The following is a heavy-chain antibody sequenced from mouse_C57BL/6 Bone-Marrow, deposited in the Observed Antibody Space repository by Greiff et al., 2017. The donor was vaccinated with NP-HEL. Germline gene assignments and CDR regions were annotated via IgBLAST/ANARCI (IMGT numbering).Heavy chain of an antibody. CDR2: INYDGSST. Sequence: EVQLVESEGGLVQPGSSMKLSCTASGFTFSDCYMAWVRQVPEKGLEWVANINYDGSSTYYLDSLKSRFIISRDNAKNILYLQMSSLKSEDTATYYCARDRVNYYGSSYWYFDVWVTGTTVTVSS. CDR3: ARDRVNYYGSSYWYFDV. J-gene: IGHJ1*03. V-gene: IGHV5-16*01. CDR1: GFTFSDCY. D-gene: IGHD1-1*01.